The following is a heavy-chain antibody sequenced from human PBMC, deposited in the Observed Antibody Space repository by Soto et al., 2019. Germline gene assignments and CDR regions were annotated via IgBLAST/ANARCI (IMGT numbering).Heavy chain of an antibody. CDR2: INAGNGNT. J-gene: IGHJ4*02. D-gene: IGHD2-21*02. CDR1: GYTFTSYA. V-gene: IGHV1-3*01. Sequence: ASVKVSCKASGYTFTSYAMHWVRQAPGQRLEWMGWINAGNGNTKYSQKFQGRVTITRDTSASTAYMELSSLRSEDTAVYYCARSMVVVTAVDYWGQGTLVTVSS. CDR3: ARSMVVVTAVDY.